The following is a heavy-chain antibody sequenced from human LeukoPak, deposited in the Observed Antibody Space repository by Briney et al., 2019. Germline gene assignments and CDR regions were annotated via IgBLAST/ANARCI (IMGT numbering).Heavy chain of an antibody. CDR3: ARSPCTSASCPRRNVFDI. CDR1: GGSISNYY. D-gene: IGHD2-2*01. Sequence: SETLSLTCTVSGGSISNYYWSWIRQPPGKGLEWIGYVYNSGSTNYNPPLESRVTISGDTSKNQFSLKLSSVTAADTAVYYCARSPCTSASCPRRNVFDIWGQGTMVTVSS. V-gene: IGHV4-59*08. J-gene: IGHJ3*02. CDR2: VYNSGST.